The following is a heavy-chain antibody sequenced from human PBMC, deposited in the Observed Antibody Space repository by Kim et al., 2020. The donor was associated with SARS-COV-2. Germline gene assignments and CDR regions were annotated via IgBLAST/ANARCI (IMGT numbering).Heavy chain of an antibody. Sequence: YAAYVEGKCTISRDTSNSIANLHMNSLNAEDKAVYYCTRDNSRHTSYFDYWGQGTLVTVSS. J-gene: IGHJ4*02. CDR3: TRDNSRHTSYFDY. D-gene: IGHD6-13*01. V-gene: IGHV3-49*02.